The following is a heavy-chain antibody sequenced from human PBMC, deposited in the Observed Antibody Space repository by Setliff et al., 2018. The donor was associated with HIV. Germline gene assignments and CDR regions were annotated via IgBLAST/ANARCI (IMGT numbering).Heavy chain of an antibody. Sequence: PSETLSLTCAVFGGSFSGYYWSWIRQPPGKGLEWIGDINHSGSTNYNPSLKSRVTISVDTSKNQFSLKLRSVTAADTAVYYCARRGMIVVVFDYWGRGTLVTVSS. D-gene: IGHD3-22*01. CDR3: ARRGMIVVVFDY. CDR1: GGSFSGYY. J-gene: IGHJ4*01. V-gene: IGHV4-34*01. CDR2: INHSGST.